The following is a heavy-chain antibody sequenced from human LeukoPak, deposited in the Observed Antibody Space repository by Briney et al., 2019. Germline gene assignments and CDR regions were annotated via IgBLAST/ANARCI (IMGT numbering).Heavy chain of an antibody. CDR2: INPGDFDT. V-gene: IGHV5-51*01. Sequence: GESLKISCQGFGYIFIDYWIGWVRQLPGKGLEWMGIINPGDFDTKYSPSFQGQVTISADKSISTAYLQWSSLKASDTAMYYCARQSRLNHVFDIWGQGTMVSVSS. CDR1: GYIFIDYW. CDR3: ARQSRLNHVFDI. D-gene: IGHD2-8*01. J-gene: IGHJ3*02.